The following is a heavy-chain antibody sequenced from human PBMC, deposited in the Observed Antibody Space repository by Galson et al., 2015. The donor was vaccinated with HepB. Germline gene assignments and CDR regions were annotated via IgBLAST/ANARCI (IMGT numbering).Heavy chain of an antibody. V-gene: IGHV3-23*01. Sequence: SLRLSCAASGFTFSRYAMRWVRQAPEKGLEWVSDISARRDKTTYADSVRGRFTISRDNSKNTVYLQMNRLRAENTAVYYCARESEVSGWYFFDYWGQGTLVTVSS. CDR1: GFTFSRYA. CDR3: ARESEVSGWYFFDY. J-gene: IGHJ4*02. CDR2: ISARRDKT. D-gene: IGHD6-19*01.